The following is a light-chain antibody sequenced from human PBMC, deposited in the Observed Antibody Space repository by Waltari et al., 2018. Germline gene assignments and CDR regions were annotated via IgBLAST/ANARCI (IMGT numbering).Light chain of an antibody. CDR3: QVWDSSNDHLVV. CDR1: NIGSES. V-gene: IGLV3-21*02. J-gene: IGLJ2*01. CDR2: DDG. Sequence: SYVLTQPPSVSVAPGQTARITCGGNNIGSESVHWYQQKPGQAPVLVVYDDGDRPSGIPERFSGSNSGNTATLTINRVEAGDEADYYCQVWDSSNDHLVVFGGGTKLTVL.